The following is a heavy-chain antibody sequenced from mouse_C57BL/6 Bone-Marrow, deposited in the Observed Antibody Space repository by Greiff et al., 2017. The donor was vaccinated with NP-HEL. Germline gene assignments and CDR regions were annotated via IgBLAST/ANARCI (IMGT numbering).Heavy chain of an antibody. J-gene: IGHJ3*01. CDR3: TTPTGPEAY. V-gene: IGHV14-4*01. CDR2: IDPENGDT. CDR1: GFNIKDDY. D-gene: IGHD2-10*01. Sequence: VQLKQSGAELVRPGASVKLSCTASGFNIKDDYMHWVKQRPEQGLEWIGWIDPENGDTEYASKFQGKATITADTSSNTAYLQLSSLTSEDTAVYYCTTPTGPEAYWGQGTLVTVSA.